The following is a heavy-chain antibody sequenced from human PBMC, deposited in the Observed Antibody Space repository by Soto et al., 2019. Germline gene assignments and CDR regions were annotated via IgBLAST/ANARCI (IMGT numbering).Heavy chain of an antibody. CDR1: GFTFSSYG. Sequence: PGESLKISCAASGFTFSSYGMHWVRQAPGKGLEWVAVISYDGSNKYYADSVKGRFTIPRDNSKNTLYLQMNSLRAEDTAVYYCANTDNYYYYYYMDVWGKGTTVTVSS. CDR2: ISYDGSNK. J-gene: IGHJ6*03. V-gene: IGHV3-30*18. CDR3: ANTDNYYYYYYMDV.